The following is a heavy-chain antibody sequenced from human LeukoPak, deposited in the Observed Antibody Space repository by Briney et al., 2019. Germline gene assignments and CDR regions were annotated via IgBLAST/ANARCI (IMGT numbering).Heavy chain of an antibody. D-gene: IGHD2-2*01. CDR1: GYTFTSYD. CDR2: MNANSGNT. J-gene: IGHJ5*02. CDR3: ARGRCSSTSCYRVRGWFDP. Sequence: ASVKVSCKASGYTFTSYDINWVRQATGQGLEWMGWMNANSGNTSYAQKFQGRVTMTRNNSISTAYMELSSLRSEDTAVYYCARGRCSSTSCYRVRGWFDPWGQGTLVTVSS. V-gene: IGHV1-8*01.